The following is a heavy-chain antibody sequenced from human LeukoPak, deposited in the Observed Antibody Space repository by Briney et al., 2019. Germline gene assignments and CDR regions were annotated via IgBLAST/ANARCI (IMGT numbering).Heavy chain of an antibody. J-gene: IGHJ4*02. V-gene: IGHV3-11*01. CDR2: ISSSGSTI. CDR1: GFTFSDDY. CDR3: ARDKRWGTAAWTVGY. D-gene: IGHD3/OR15-3a*01. Sequence: GGSLRLSCAASGFTFSDDYMSWIRQAPGKGLEWVSYISSSGSTIYYADSVKGRFTISRDNAKNSLFLQMNSLRDEDTAVYYCARDKRWGTAAWTVGYWGQGTLVTVSS.